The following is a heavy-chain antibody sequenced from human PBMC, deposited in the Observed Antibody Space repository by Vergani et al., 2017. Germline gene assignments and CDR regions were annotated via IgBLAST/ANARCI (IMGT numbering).Heavy chain of an antibody. CDR1: GFTFSSYW. J-gene: IGHJ6*02. Sequence: EVQLVESGGGLVQPGGSLRLSCAASGFTFSSYWMSWVRQAPGKGLEWVANRKQDGSEKYYVDSVKGRFTISRDNAKNSLYLRMNSLRAEDTDVYYCARDQPGDYGDYYYYYYYGMDVWGQGTTVTVSS. CDR3: ARDQPGDYGDYYYYYYYGMDV. V-gene: IGHV3-7*03. D-gene: IGHD4-17*01. CDR2: RKQDGSEK.